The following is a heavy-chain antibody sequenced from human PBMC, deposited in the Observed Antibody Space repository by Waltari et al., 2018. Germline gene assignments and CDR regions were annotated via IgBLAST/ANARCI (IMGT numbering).Heavy chain of an antibody. D-gene: IGHD3-22*01. CDR3: ARAYYDSSGYYELYFDY. CDR1: GGSISSYY. Sequence: QVQLQESGPGLVKPSETLSLTCTVSGGSISSYYWSWIRQPPGKGLEWIGYIYYSGSTNYNPSLKSRVTISVDTSKNQFSLKLSSVTAADTAVYYCARAYYDSSGYYELYFDYWGQGTLVTVSS. V-gene: IGHV4-59*01. J-gene: IGHJ4*02. CDR2: IYYSGST.